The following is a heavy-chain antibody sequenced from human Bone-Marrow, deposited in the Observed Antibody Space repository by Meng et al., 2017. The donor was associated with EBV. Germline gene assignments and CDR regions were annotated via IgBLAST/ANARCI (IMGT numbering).Heavy chain of an antibody. CDR2: IYHSGST. V-gene: IGHV4-30-2*01. J-gene: IGHJ5*02. CDR1: GGSLRRGGYS. D-gene: IGHD2-15*01. CDR3: ARGQGYCSGGSCYSWWFDP. Sequence: LQGPGPGLGKPPQTLAPPWPGPGGSLRRGGYSWGWIRQPPGKGLEWIGYIYHSGSTYYNPSLKSRVTISVDRSKNQFSLKLSSVTAADTAVYYCARGQGYCSGGSCYSWWFDPWGQGTLVTVSS.